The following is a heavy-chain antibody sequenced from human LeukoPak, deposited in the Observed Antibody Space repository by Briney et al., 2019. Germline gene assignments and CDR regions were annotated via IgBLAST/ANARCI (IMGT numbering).Heavy chain of an antibody. J-gene: IGHJ3*02. V-gene: IGHV4-59*01. CDR2: INYSGST. CDR3: ARRIAAADSFDI. CDR1: GGSISSNY. D-gene: IGHD6-13*01. Sequence: SETLSLTCTVSGGSISSNYWSWIRQPPGKGLEWIAYINYSGSTNYKSSLKSRVTISVDTSKNQFSLKLSSVTAADTVFYYCARRIAAADSFDIWGQERMVTVSS.